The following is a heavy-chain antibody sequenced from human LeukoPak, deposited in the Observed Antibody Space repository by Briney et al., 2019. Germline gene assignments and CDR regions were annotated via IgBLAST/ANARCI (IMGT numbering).Heavy chain of an antibody. CDR3: ARELSTGD. CDR2: VSGDGSNT. CDR1: GFTFSSYW. Sequence: GSLRLSCAASGFTFSSYWMHWVRQAPGKGLVWVSRVSGDGSNTFYADSVKGRFTISRDNAKNTLYLQMNSLRAEDTAVYYCARELSTGDWGQGTLVTVSS. V-gene: IGHV3-74*01. J-gene: IGHJ4*02. D-gene: IGHD7-27*01.